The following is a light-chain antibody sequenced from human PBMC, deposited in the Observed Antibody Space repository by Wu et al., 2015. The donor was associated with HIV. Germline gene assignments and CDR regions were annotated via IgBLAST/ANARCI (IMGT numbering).Light chain of an antibody. CDR2: DTS. V-gene: IGKV3D-20*02. Sequence: EIVLTQSPATLSLSPGERATLACGASQYVASSYLAWYQQKPGLAPRLLIYDTSTRATGVPDRFSGRGSGTDFTLTISSLEPEDFAVYYCQQRSVWPWTFGQGTKVDIK. J-gene: IGKJ1*01. CDR3: QQRSVWPWT. CDR1: QYVASSY.